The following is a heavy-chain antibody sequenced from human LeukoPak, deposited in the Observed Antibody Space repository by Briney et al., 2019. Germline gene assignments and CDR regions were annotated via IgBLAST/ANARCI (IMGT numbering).Heavy chain of an antibody. V-gene: IGHV4-61*02. Sequence: SRTLSLTCTVSGGSISSGSYYWSWIRQPAGKGLEWIGRIYTSGSTNYNPSLKSRVTISVDTSKNQFSLKLSSVTAADTAVYYCARGVVGATSNWFDPWGQGTLVTVSS. D-gene: IGHD1-26*01. CDR2: IYTSGST. J-gene: IGHJ5*02. CDR1: GGSISSGSYY. CDR3: ARGVVGATSNWFDP.